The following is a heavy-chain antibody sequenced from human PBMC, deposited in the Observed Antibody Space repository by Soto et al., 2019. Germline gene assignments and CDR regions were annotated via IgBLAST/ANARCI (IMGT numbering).Heavy chain of an antibody. CDR1: GGSFSGYY. CDR3: ARGRTLLDYYYMDV. V-gene: IGHV4-34*01. Sequence: QVQLQQWGAGLLKPSETLSLTCAVYGGSFSGYYWSWIRQPPGKGLEWIGEINHSGSTNYNPSLKSRVTISVDTSKNQFSLKLSSVTAADTAVYYCARGRTLLDYYYMDVWGKGTTVTVSS. J-gene: IGHJ6*03. D-gene: IGHD1-26*01. CDR2: INHSGST.